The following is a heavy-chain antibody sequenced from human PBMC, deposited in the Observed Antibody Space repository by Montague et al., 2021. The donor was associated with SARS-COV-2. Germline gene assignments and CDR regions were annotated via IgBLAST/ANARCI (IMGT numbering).Heavy chain of an antibody. CDR1: GGSFSGYY. CDR2: INHSGST. Sequence: SETLSLTCAVYGGSFSGYYWSWIRQPPGKGLEWIGEINHSGSTKYNPSLKSRVTISVDTSKNQFSLKLSSVTVADTAVYYCASGTIRVFSYGYDSSGYASDYWGQGTLVTVSS. CDR3: ASGTIRVFSYGYDSSGYASDY. V-gene: IGHV4-34*01. J-gene: IGHJ4*02. D-gene: IGHD3-22*01.